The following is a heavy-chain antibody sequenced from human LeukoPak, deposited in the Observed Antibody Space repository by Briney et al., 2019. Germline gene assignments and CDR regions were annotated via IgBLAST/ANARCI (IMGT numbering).Heavy chain of an antibody. J-gene: IGHJ5*02. CDR3: AKGGQDFDFWRFDL. Sequence: GGSLRLSCAASGFTFSDSAVSWVRHSPGEGLKWVSSISDTGGRTYYADSVKGRFIITRDNSRNTVNLQMNSLRAGDTARYYCAKGGQDFDFWRFDLWGQGILVIVSS. CDR2: ISDTGGRT. V-gene: IGHV3-23*01. D-gene: IGHD3-3*01. CDR1: GFTFSDSA.